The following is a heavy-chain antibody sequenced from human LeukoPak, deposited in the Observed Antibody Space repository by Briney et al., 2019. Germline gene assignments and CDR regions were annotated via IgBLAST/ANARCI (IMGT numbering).Heavy chain of an antibody. V-gene: IGHV1-69*04. CDR3: AREFPTYRSFDY. CDR2: TIPILGIA. D-gene: IGHD3-16*02. Sequence: SVKVSCKASGGTFSSYAISWVRQAPGQGLEWMGRTIPILGIANYAQKFQGRVTITADKSTSTAYMELSSLRSEDTAVYYCAREFPTYRSFDYWGQGTLVTVSS. CDR1: GGTFSSYA. J-gene: IGHJ4*02.